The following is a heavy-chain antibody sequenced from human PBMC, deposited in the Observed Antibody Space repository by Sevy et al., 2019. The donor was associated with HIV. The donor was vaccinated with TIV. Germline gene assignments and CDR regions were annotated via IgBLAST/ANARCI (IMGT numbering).Heavy chain of an antibody. CDR2: INPNSGGT. CDR1: GYTFTGYY. CDR3: ARDWEDCSGGSCSDAFDI. V-gene: IGHV1-2*02. D-gene: IGHD2-15*01. J-gene: IGHJ3*02. Sequence: AAVKVSCKASGYTFTGYYMHWVGQAPGQGLEWMGWINPNSGGTNYAQKFQGRVTMTRDTSISTANMELSRLRSDDTAVYSCARDWEDCSGGSCSDAFDIWGQGTMVTVSS.